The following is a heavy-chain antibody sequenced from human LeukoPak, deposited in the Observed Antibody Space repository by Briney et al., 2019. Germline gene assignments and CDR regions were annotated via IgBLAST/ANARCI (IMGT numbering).Heavy chain of an antibody. Sequence: ASVKVSCKASGYTFTGYYMHWVRQAPGQGLEWMGWINPNSGGTNYAQKFQGRVTMTRDTSISTAYMELSRLRSDDTAVYYCARKARIAAAGRNWFDPWGQGTLVTVSS. J-gene: IGHJ5*02. CDR3: ARKARIAAAGRNWFDP. V-gene: IGHV1-2*02. CDR2: INPNSGGT. D-gene: IGHD6-13*01. CDR1: GYTFTGYY.